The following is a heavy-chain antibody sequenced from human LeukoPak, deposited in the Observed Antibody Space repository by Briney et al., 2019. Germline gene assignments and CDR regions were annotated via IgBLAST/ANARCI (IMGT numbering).Heavy chain of an antibody. Sequence: PGGSLRLSCAASGFTLNNYGMHWVRQAPGKGLEWVAFIYYDGSNKYYADSVKGRFTISRDNPNNTLYVQMNSLRAEDTAVYYCARDLYSSGWHIGSAAYWGQGTLVTVSS. D-gene: IGHD6-19*01. J-gene: IGHJ4*02. CDR1: GFTLNNYG. CDR2: IYYDGSNK. CDR3: ARDLYSSGWHIGSAAY. V-gene: IGHV3-33*01.